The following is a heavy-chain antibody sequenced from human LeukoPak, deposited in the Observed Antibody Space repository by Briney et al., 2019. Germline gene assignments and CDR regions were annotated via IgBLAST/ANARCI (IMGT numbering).Heavy chain of an antibody. CDR1: GGSISSGDYY. Sequence: TSETLSLTCTVSGGSISSGDYYWSWIRQPPGKGLEWIGYIYYSGSTYYNPSLKSRVTISVDTSKNQFSLKLSSVTAADTAVYYCARDQESPYYYYYGMDVWGQGTTVTVSS. CDR3: ARDQESPYYYYYGMDV. CDR2: IYYSGST. V-gene: IGHV4-30-4*01. J-gene: IGHJ6*02.